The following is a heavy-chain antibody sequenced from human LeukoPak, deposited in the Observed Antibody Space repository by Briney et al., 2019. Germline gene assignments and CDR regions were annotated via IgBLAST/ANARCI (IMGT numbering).Heavy chain of an antibody. CDR2: TKSKTDGGAT. V-gene: IGHV3-15*01. CDR3: TTDLGKSLGYCSGGTCYSVDY. CDR1: GXPFSNAW. D-gene: IGHD2-15*01. J-gene: IGHJ4*02. Sequence: GSLRLSCSASGXPFSNAWMRWVRQAPGKGLEWVGRTKSKTDGGATDYAAPVKGRFTISRDDSKNTLYLQMNSLKTEDTAVYYCTTDLGKSLGYCSGGTCYSVDYWGQGTLVTVSS.